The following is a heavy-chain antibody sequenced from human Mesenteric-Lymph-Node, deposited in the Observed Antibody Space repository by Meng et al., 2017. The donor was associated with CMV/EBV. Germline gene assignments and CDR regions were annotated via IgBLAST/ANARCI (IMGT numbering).Heavy chain of an antibody. D-gene: IGHD5-12*01. CDR3: ARATREAGYDRLDY. J-gene: IGHJ4*02. CDR2: INAGNADT. CDR1: AYIFTNSP. Sequence: KASAYIFTNSPMHWVRQAPGQRPEWMAWINAGNADTKYSQKFQDRLTISTDTSASTAYMELSSLRSEDTALYYCARATREAGYDRLDYWGQGSLVTVSS. V-gene: IGHV1-3*01.